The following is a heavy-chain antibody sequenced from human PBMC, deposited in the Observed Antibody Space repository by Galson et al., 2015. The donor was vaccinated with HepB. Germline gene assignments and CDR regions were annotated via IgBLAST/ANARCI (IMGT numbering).Heavy chain of an antibody. Sequence: SLRLSCAASGFTFSSYSMNWVRQAPGKGLEWVSSISSSSSYIYYADSVKGRFTISRDNAKNSLYLQMNSLRAEDTAVYYCARDPETYYYDSSGQFPVGYWGQGTLVTVSS. CDR1: GFTFSSYS. D-gene: IGHD3-22*01. J-gene: IGHJ4*02. CDR3: ARDPETYYYDSSGQFPVGY. V-gene: IGHV3-21*01. CDR2: ISSSSSYI.